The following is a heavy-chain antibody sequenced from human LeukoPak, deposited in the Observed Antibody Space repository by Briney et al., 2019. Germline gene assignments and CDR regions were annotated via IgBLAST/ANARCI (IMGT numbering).Heavy chain of an antibody. V-gene: IGHV3-21*01. CDR3: AMEGYSGNYPAY. Sequence: GGSLRLSCAASGFTFSTYSMNWVRQAPGKGLEWVSSISRSSSYIYYADSVKGRFTISRDNAKNSLYLQMNSLRAEDTAVYYCAMEGYSGNYPAYWGQGTLVTVSS. D-gene: IGHD1-26*01. CDR2: ISRSSSYI. CDR1: GFTFSTYS. J-gene: IGHJ4*02.